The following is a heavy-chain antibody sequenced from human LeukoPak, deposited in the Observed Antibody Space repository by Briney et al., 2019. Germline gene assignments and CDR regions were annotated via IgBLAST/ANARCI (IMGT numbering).Heavy chain of an antibody. J-gene: IGHJ4*02. Sequence: SETLSLTCAVSGDSISSGGYSWSWIRRPPGKGLEWIGYIYFSGRTYYNPSLKSRVSISIDGSRNQFSLKLTSVTAADTAVYFCARGVTRGYNYGFDYWGQGSLVTVSS. CDR2: IYFSGRT. V-gene: IGHV4-30-2*01. CDR1: GDSISSGGYS. CDR3: ARGVTRGYNYGFDY. D-gene: IGHD5-18*01.